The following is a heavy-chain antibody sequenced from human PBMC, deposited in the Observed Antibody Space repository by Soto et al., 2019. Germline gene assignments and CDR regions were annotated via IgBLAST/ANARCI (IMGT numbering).Heavy chain of an antibody. CDR2: ISPFNGHT. CDR1: GYTFTNYV. V-gene: IGHV1-18*01. D-gene: IGHD1-26*01. CDR3: ARDAGGGSYLAY. J-gene: IGHJ4*02. Sequence: QVQLVQSGGEVKKPGASVKVSCKPAGYTFTNYVISWVRQAPGRGLEWMGWISPFNGHTKYAQKFQDRVTLTTDTSTSTAYMELRSLRFDDAGVYYCARDAGGGSYLAYWGQGTLVAVSS.